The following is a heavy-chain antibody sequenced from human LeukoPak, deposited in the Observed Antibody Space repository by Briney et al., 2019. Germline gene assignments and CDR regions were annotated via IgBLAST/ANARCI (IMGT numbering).Heavy chain of an antibody. D-gene: IGHD5-18*01. Sequence: KPSETLSLTCAVYGGSFSGYYWSWIRQPPGKGLEWIGEINHSGSTNYNPSLKSRVTISVDTSKNQFSLKLSSVTAADTAVYYCARGTAMAGDYWGQGTLVTVSS. V-gene: IGHV4-34*01. CDR1: GGSFSGYY. J-gene: IGHJ4*02. CDR3: ARGTAMAGDY. CDR2: INHSGST.